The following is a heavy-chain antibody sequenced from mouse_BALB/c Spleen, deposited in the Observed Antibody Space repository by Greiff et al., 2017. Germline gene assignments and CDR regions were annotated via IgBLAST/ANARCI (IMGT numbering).Heavy chain of an antibody. Sequence: EVKVVESGGDLVKPGGSLKLSCAASGFTFSSYGMSWVRQTPDKRLEWVATISSGGSYTYYPDSVKGRFTISRDNAKNTLYLQMSSLKSEDTAMFYCARHPPDGYYDYWGQGTTRTVSS. CDR1: GFTFSSYG. D-gene: IGHD2-3*01. J-gene: IGHJ2*01. V-gene: IGHV5-6*01. CDR3: ARHPPDGYYDY. CDR2: ISSGGSYT.